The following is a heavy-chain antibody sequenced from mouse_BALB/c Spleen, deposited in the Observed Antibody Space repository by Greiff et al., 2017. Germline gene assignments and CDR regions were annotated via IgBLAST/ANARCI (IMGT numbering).Heavy chain of an antibody. CDR2: IWSGGST. V-gene: IGHV2-2*02. CDR3: ARKNYRYGYFAY. D-gene: IGHD2-14*01. Sequence: QVQLKESGPGLVQPSQSLSITCTVSGFSLTSYGVHWVRQSPGKGLEWLGVIWSGGSTDYNAAFISRLSISKDNSKSQVFFKMNSLQANDTAIYYYARKNYRYGYFAYWGQGTLVTVSA. J-gene: IGHJ3*01. CDR1: GFSLTSYG.